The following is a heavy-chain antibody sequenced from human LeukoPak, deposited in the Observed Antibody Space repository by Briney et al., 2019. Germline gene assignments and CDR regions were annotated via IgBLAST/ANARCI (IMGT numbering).Heavy chain of an antibody. Sequence: GGSLRLSCAASGFTFSSYSMNWVRQAPGKGLEWVSYISSSSSTIYYADSVKGRFTISRDNAKSSLYLQMNSLAVEDTALYYCAKDRGTGFLHDWTVSSWGQGTRVTVSS. CDR2: ISSSSSTI. CDR1: GFTFSSYS. V-gene: IGHV3-48*04. CDR3: AKDRGTGFLHDWTVSS. J-gene: IGHJ4*02. D-gene: IGHD3/OR15-3a*01.